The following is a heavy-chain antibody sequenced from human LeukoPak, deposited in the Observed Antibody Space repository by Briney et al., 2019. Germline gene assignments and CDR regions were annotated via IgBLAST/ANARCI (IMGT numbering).Heavy chain of an antibody. J-gene: IGHJ5*02. CDR3: AKDPDRSSWSRNWFDP. D-gene: IGHD6-13*01. V-gene: IGHV3-74*01. Sequence: PGGSLRLSCAASGLTFSSHWMHWVRQAPGKGLVWVSRITNDGSSTTYADSVKGRFTISRDNSKNTLYLQMNSLRTEDTAVYYCAKDPDRSSWSRNWFDPWGQGTLVTVSS. CDR1: GLTFSSHW. CDR2: ITNDGSST.